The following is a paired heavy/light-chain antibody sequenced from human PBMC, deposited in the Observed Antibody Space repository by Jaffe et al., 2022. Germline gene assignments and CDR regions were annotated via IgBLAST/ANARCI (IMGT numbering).Light chain of an antibody. Sequence: QVVLTQSPSASASLGASVKLTCTLSSGHSSYVIAWHQQQPEKGPRFLMKLTSDGGHTKGDGIPDRFSGSSSGAERYLTISNLQSEDEADYYCQTWGTGFQVVFGGGTQLTVL. J-gene: IGLJ2*01. CDR1: SGHSSYV. V-gene: IGLV4-69*01. CDR3: QTWGTGFQVV. CDR2: LTSDGGH.
Heavy chain of an antibody. CDR3: ARGASGYSSGWNYFDY. V-gene: IGHV3-74*01. CDR1: GFTFSSYW. CDR2: INSDGSTT. J-gene: IGHJ4*02. D-gene: IGHD6-19*01. Sequence: EVQLVESGGGLVQPGGSLRLSCAASGFTFSSYWIYWVRQGPGKGLVWVSRINSDGSTTSYADSVMGRITISRDNAKNTVYLQMNSLRVEDTAVYFCARGASGYSSGWNYFDYWGRGTLVTVSS.